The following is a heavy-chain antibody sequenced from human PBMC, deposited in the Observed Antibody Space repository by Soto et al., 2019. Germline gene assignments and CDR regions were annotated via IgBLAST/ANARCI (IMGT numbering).Heavy chain of an antibody. V-gene: IGHV3-30*18. CDR2: ISYDGSNK. CDR1: GFTFSSYG. CDR3: AKDLRRWLQLYYFDY. Sequence: ESGGGVVQPGRSLRLSCAASGFTFSSYGMHWVRQAPGKGLEWVAVISYDGSNKYYADSVKGRFTISRDNSKNTLYLQMNSLRAEDTAVYYCAKDLRRWLQLYYFDYWGQGTLVTVSS. D-gene: IGHD5-12*01. J-gene: IGHJ4*02.